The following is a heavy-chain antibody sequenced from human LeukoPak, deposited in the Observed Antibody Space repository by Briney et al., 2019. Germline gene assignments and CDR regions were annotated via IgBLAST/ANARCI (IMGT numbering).Heavy chain of an antibody. CDR1: GFTFSSYA. Sequence: GGSLRLSCAASGFTFSSYAMHWVRQAPGKGLEWVAVISYDGSNKYSADSVKGRFTISRDDSKNTLYLQMKSLRAEDTAVYYCARERERARYGYVVDYWGQGTLVTVSS. CDR3: ARERERARYGYVVDY. CDR2: ISYDGSNK. V-gene: IGHV3-30*01. D-gene: IGHD3-16*01. J-gene: IGHJ4*02.